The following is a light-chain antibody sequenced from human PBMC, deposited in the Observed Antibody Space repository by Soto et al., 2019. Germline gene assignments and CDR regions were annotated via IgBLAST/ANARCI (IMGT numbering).Light chain of an antibody. Sequence: QSVLTQPASVSGSPGQSITISCTGTSSDVGGYNYVSWYQQHPGKAPKLMIYDVSNRPSGVSNRFSGSKSGNTASLTISGLQAVDEADYYCSSYTSSSTPNWVFGGGTKLTVL. CDR1: SSDVGGYNY. J-gene: IGLJ3*02. CDR3: SSYTSSSTPNWV. V-gene: IGLV2-14*01. CDR2: DVS.